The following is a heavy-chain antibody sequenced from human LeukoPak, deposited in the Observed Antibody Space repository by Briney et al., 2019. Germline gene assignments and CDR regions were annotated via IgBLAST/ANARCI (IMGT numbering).Heavy chain of an antibody. CDR2: IYYSGTT. CDR3: ARSFLTYCSRSSCYTIAGLGHDAFDI. J-gene: IGHJ3*02. D-gene: IGHD2-2*01. CDR1: GDSISSGGYY. V-gene: IGHV4-31*03. Sequence: SETLSLTCNVSGDSISSGGYYWSWIRQHPEKGLEWIGYIYYSGTTYYNPSLKSRVTISLDTSKNQFSLKLTSVTAADAALYYCARSFLTYCSRSSCYTIAGLGHDAFDIWGQGTMVTVSS.